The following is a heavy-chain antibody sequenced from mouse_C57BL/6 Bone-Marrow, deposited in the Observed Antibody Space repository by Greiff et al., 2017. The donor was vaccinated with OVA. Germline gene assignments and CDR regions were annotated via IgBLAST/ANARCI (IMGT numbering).Heavy chain of an antibody. CDR1: GYTFTSYW. D-gene: IGHD2-4*01. Sequence: QVQLQQPGAELVKPGASVKLSCKASGYTFTSYWMQWVKQRPGQGLEWIGDIDPSDSYTNYNQKFKGKATLTVDTSSNTAYMQLSSLTSEDSAVYDCARTIYYDPLYWYFDVWGTGTTVTVSS. CDR2: IDPSDSYT. J-gene: IGHJ1*03. V-gene: IGHV1-50*01. CDR3: ARTIYYDPLYWYFDV.